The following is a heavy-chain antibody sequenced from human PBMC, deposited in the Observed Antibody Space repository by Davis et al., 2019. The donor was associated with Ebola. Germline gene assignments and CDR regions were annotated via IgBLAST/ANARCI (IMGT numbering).Heavy chain of an antibody. J-gene: IGHJ4*02. CDR3: ARGSRFLEFLYGDFDY. D-gene: IGHD3-3*01. CDR2: INHSGST. V-gene: IGHV4-39*07. Sequence: SETLSLTCTVSGGSISSSSYYWSWIRQPPGKGLEWIGEINHSGSTNYNPSLKSRVTISVDTSKNQFSLKLSSVTAADTAVYYCARGSRFLEFLYGDFDYWGQGTLVTVSS. CDR1: GGSISSSSYY.